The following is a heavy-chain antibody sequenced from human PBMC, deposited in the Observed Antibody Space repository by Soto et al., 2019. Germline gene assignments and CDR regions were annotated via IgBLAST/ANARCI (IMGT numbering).Heavy chain of an antibody. CDR1: GFTFSSYS. Sequence: EVQLVESGGGLVKHGGSLRLSCAASGFTFSSYSMNWVRQAPGKGLEWVASIGTRSDIYYADSVKGRFTISRDNAKNSLTLQMNSLRAEDSGVYYCAREETAWPLAYGLDVWGQGTTVTVSS. D-gene: IGHD2-21*02. J-gene: IGHJ6*02. V-gene: IGHV3-21*01. CDR2: IGTRSDI. CDR3: AREETAWPLAYGLDV.